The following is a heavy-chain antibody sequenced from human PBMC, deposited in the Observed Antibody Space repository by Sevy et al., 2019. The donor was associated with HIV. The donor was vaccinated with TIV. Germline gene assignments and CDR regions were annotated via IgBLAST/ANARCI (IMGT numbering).Heavy chain of an antibody. CDR1: GGSFSGYS. CDR2: VNHSGST. CDR3: AGGGEGSGPFSYIGLGPWTKYWYFDL. J-gene: IGHJ2*01. V-gene: IGHV4-34*01. Sequence: SETLSLTCAVSGGSFSGYSWDWIRQPPGKGLEWIGEVNHSGSTNYNPSLKSRVTISVDTSKNQFSLKLNFVTAADTAGEYLAGGGEGSGPFSYIGLGPWTKYWYFDLWGRGTLVTVSS. D-gene: IGHD3-3*01.